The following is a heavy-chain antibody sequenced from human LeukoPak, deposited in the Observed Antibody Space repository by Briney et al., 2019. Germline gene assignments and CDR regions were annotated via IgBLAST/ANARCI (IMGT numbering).Heavy chain of an antibody. V-gene: IGHV3-66*01. CDR3: ARDGRYGSGTFDP. CDR2: IYSGGST. Sequence: PGGSLRLSCAASGFTVSSNYMSWVRQAPGKGLEWVSAIYSGGSTYYADSVKGRFTISRDNSKNTLYLQMNSLRAEDTAVYYCARDGRYGSGTFDPWGQGTLVTVSS. D-gene: IGHD3-10*01. J-gene: IGHJ5*02. CDR1: GFTVSSNY.